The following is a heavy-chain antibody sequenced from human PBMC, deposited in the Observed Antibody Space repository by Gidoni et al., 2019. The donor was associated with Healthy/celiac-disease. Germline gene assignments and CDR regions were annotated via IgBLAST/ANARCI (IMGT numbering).Heavy chain of an antibody. CDR2: IIPILGIA. CDR1: GGTSSSDT. D-gene: IGHD2-15*01. V-gene: IGHV1-69*02. Sequence: QVQLVQSGAEVKKPGSSVKVSCTASGGTSSSDTRSWVRQAPGHGLEWMGRIIPILGIANDAQKFQGSVTITADKSTSTAYMELSSLRSEDTAVYYCARGPVYCSGGSFYPMWLAYWGQGTLVTVSS. CDR3: ARGPVYCSGGSFYPMWLAY. J-gene: IGHJ4*02.